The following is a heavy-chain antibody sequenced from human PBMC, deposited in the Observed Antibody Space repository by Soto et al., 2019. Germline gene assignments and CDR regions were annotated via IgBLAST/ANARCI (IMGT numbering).Heavy chain of an antibody. J-gene: IGHJ4*02. V-gene: IGHV1-18*01. D-gene: IGHD3-10*01. CDR2: ISAYNGNT. Sequence: QVQLVQSGAEVKKPGASVKVSCKASGYTFTSYGINWVRQAPGQGLEWMGWISAYNGNTNYAQKLQGRVTMTTDTSTSTAYMELRGLRSDDTAVYYCARDLMVRGVINGDPFDYWGQGTLVTVSS. CDR1: GYTFTSYG. CDR3: ARDLMVRGVINGDPFDY.